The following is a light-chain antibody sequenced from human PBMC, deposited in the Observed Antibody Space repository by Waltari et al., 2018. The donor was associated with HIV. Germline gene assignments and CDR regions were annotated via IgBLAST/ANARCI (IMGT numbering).Light chain of an antibody. Sequence: DIQLTQSPSFLSASVGDRVTITCRASQGISSSLDWYQQKPGKAPKLLIYAASNLQSGVPSRFSASGSGTTFTLTITSLQPEDFATYFCQELDSYPLTFGGVTKVDIK. CDR2: AAS. V-gene: IGKV1-9*01. CDR3: QELDSYPLT. J-gene: IGKJ4*01. CDR1: QGISSS.